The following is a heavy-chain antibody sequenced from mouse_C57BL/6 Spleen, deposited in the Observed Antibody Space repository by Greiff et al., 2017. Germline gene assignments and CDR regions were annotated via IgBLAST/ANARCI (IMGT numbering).Heavy chain of an antibody. CDR3: TRERGSPWFAY. Sequence: DVKVEESGGGLVQPGGSMKLSCAASEFTFSDTWMDWVRPSPEKGLEWVAEFRNKANNHATYYAESVKGRFTIARDDSKSSGYLQMNSLRAEDTGIYYCTRERGSPWFAYWGQGTLVTVYA. V-gene: IGHV6-6*01. J-gene: IGHJ3*01. CDR1: EFTFSDTW. CDR2: FRNKANNHAT.